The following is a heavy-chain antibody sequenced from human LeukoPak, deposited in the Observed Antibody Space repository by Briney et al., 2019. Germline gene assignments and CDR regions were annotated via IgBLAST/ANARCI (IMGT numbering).Heavy chain of an antibody. J-gene: IGHJ4*02. D-gene: IGHD1-26*01. V-gene: IGHV3-15*01. CDR2: IKSKTDGGTT. Sequence: GGSLRLSCAASGFTFSNAWMSWVRQAPGKGLEWVGRIKSKTDGGTTDYAAPVKGRFTISRDDSKNTLYLQMNSLKTEDTAVYYCAKEGTSYSGFDYWGQGTLVTVSS. CDR1: GFTFSNAW. CDR3: AKEGTSYSGFDY.